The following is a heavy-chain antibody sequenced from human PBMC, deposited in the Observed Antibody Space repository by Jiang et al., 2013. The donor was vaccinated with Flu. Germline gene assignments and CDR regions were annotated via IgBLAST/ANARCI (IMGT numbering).Heavy chain of an antibody. CDR1: ADSVSSDSAA. CDR2: TYYRSKWYL. J-gene: IGHJ4*02. CDR3: ASGPGDY. Sequence: QTLSLTCTISADSVSSDSAAWNWIRQSPSRGLEWLGRTYYRSKWYLDYALSVQSRITINPDTSKNQFSLHLKSVTPEDSALYYCASGPGDYWGQGILVTVSS. V-gene: IGHV6-1*01.